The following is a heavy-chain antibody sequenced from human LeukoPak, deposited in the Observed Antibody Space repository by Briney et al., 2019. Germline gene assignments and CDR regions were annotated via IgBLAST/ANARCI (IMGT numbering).Heavy chain of an antibody. CDR3: VRNLAVAGTCFDS. J-gene: IGHJ4*02. CDR2: IKQDGSDR. V-gene: IGHV3-7*03. Sequence: QPGGSLRLSCAASGFTFSSYAMSWVRQVPGTGLEWVANIKQDGSDRNYVTSVRGRFTISRDNAESSLYLQMNSLRAEDTAVYYCVRNLAVAGTCFDSWGQGTLVTVSS. D-gene: IGHD6-19*01. CDR1: GFTFSSYA.